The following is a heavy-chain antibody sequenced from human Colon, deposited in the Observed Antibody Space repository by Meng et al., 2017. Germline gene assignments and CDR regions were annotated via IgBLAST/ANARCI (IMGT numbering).Heavy chain of an antibody. CDR1: GGSFSAYY. CDR2: INHSGST. D-gene: IGHD6-13*01. J-gene: IGHJ4*02. CDR3: ARGWITTADSIRDRYFDY. V-gene: IGHV4-34*01. Sequence: SETLSLTCTVYGGSFSAYYWTLIRQPPGKGLEWIGEINHSGSTNYNPSLKSRVAISVDTSKNQFSLKLSSAIAADTAVYYCARGWITTADSIRDRYFDYWGQGTLVTVSS.